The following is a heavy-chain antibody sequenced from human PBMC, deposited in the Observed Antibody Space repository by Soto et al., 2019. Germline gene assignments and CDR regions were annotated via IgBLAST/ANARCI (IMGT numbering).Heavy chain of an antibody. CDR1: GYTFTSYD. V-gene: IGHV1-8*01. D-gene: IGHD3-9*01. J-gene: IGHJ3*02. Sequence: GASVKVSCKASGYTFTSYDINWVRQATGQGLEWIGWMNPSSGNTNYAQKFQERVTITRDMSISTAYMELSSLRSEDTAVYYCARDRVNILTGSDAFDIWGQGTMVTVSS. CDR2: MNPSSGNT. CDR3: ARDRVNILTGSDAFDI.